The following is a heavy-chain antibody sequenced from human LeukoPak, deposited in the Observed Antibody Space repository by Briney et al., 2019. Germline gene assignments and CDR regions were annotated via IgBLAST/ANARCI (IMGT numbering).Heavy chain of an antibody. D-gene: IGHD7-27*01. V-gene: IGHV4-59*08. CDR3: ARGFRGDNFDY. J-gene: IGHJ4*02. CDR1: GESISGFY. CDR2: IYYSGST. Sequence: KSSETLSLTCTVSGESISGFYWTWIRQPPGKGLEWIGYIYYSGSTNYNPSLKSRVTISVDTSKNQFSLKLSSVTAADTAVYFCARGFRGDNFDYWGQGTLVTVSS.